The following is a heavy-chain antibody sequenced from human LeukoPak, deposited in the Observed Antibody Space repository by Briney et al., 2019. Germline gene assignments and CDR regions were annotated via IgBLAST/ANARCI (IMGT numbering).Heavy chain of an antibody. CDR3: ARDIRPSYYYESSVWGDWFGP. D-gene: IGHD3-22*01. J-gene: IGHJ5*02. Sequence: ASVKVSFKASGYTLTGFHMHWVRHAPGQGLEWMGWINPNSGDTNYVQNFQGRVIMTTDTSTSTANMELRSLRSDDTAVYYCARDIRPSYYYESSVWGDWFGPGCQGTLVTVSS. V-gene: IGHV1-2*02. CDR1: GYTLTGFH. CDR2: INPNSGDT.